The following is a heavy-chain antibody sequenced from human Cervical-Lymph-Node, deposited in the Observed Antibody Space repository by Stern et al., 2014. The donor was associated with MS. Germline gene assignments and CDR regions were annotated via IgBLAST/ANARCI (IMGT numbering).Heavy chain of an antibody. CDR1: GFSFSSHV. CDR2: ISYDGTNE. J-gene: IGHJ6*02. Sequence: VQLEESGGGVVQPGKSLRLTCAAAGFSFSSHVMYWVRQAPGKGLEWVAVISYDGTNEYYADPVNGRFTISRDNSKNTLFLQMNSLRAEDTAVYYCAKEGAVLVKSYGLDVWGQGTTVTVS. CDR3: AKEGAVLVKSYGLDV. V-gene: IGHV3-30*18. D-gene: IGHD2-21*01.